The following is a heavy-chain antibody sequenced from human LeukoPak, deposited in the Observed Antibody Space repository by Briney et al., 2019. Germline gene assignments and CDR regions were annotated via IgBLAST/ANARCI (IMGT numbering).Heavy chain of an antibody. J-gene: IGHJ4*02. Sequence: SETLSLTCTVSGGSISSYYWSWIRQPPGKGLEWIGYIYYSGSTSYSPSLKSRVTISLDTSKNQFSLKLTSVTAADTAVYYCARGAMFRGTAYSPGEWGQGTLVTVSS. CDR2: IYYSGST. CDR3: ARGAMFRGTAYSPGE. CDR1: GGSISSYY. V-gene: IGHV4-59*08. D-gene: IGHD3-10*01.